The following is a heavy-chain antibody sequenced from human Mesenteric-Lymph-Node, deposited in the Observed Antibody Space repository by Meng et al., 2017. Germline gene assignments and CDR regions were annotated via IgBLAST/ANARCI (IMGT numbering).Heavy chain of an antibody. CDR1: GYTFTSYD. CDR2: MNPDSGNT. D-gene: IGHD5-12*01. Sequence: ASVKVSCKASGYTFTSYDINWVRQATGQGLEWMGWMNPDSGNTGYAQKLQGRVTITADESTSTAYMELSSLRSEDTAVYYCARGGDYDSGGLFSHYYYYGMDVWGQGTMVTVSS. V-gene: IGHV1-8*01. CDR3: ARGGDYDSGGLFSHYYYYGMDV. J-gene: IGHJ6*02.